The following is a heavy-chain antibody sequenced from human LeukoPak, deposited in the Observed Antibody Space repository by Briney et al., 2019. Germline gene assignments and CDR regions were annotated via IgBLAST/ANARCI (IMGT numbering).Heavy chain of an antibody. V-gene: IGHV4-61*02. Sequence: PSQTLSLTCTVSGNSISSGDNYWSWIRQPAGKGLEWIGRIYTSGSTNYNPSLKSRVTISGDTSKNRFSLKLSSVTAADTAMYYCARDNQYNSASSDYGGTNFDSWGQGTLVTVSS. J-gene: IGHJ4*02. D-gene: IGHD4-17*01. CDR2: IYTSGST. CDR3: ARDNQYNSASSDYGGTNFDS. CDR1: GNSISSGDNY.